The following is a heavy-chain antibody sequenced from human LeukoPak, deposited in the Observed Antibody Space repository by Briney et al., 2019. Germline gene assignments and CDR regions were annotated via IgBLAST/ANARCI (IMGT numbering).Heavy chain of an antibody. V-gene: IGHV3-23*01. CDR2: ISGGGDRT. CDR1: GFTFSTYG. J-gene: IGHJ4*02. D-gene: IGHD3-9*01. Sequence: GGSLRLSCAAAGFTFSTYGMSWVRQAPGKGLEWVSGISGGGDRTSYAQSVKGRFTISRDNFKNMLYLQMNSLRAEDTAVYYCAKGGYYDILTGDYWGQGTLVTVSS. CDR3: AKGGYYDILTGDY.